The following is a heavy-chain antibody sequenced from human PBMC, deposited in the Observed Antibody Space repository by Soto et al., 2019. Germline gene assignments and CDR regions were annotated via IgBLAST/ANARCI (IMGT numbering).Heavy chain of an antibody. Sequence: PGESLKISCKTSGDSFTTDWIGWVRQMPGKGLEWMGVIYPGDFRTRYSPPFQGQVTISADKSISTAYLQWSSLKASDTAMYYCARLSGCRNGVCYKFDYWGQGTLVTVSS. CDR3: ARLSGCRNGVCYKFDY. D-gene: IGHD2-8*01. V-gene: IGHV5-51*01. CDR2: IYPGDFRT. J-gene: IGHJ4*02. CDR1: GDSFTTDW.